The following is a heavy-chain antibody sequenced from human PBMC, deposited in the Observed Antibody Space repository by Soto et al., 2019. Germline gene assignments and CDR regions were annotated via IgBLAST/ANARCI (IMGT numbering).Heavy chain of an antibody. CDR2: IYYSGST. Sequence: SETLSLTCTLSGGSISSSSYYWGWIRQPPGKGLEWIGSIYYSGSTYYNPSLKSRVTISVDTSKNQFSLKLSSVTAADTAVYYCARLGDYYYYYMAVWGQGTTVTVSS. J-gene: IGHJ6*03. D-gene: IGHD3-3*01. CDR1: GGSISSSSYY. CDR3: ARLGDYYYYYMAV. V-gene: IGHV4-39*01.